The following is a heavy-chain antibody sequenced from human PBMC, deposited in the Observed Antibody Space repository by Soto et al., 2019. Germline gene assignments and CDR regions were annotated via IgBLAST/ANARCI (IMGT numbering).Heavy chain of an antibody. D-gene: IGHD2-15*01. V-gene: IGHV5-51*01. J-gene: IGHJ6*03. CDR1: GYSFTSYW. Sequence: GESLKISCKGSGYSFTSYWIGWVRQMPGKGLEWMGIIYPGDSDTRYSPSFQGQVTISADKSISTAYLQWSSLKASDTAMYYCARQVVVAATRGYYYYMDVWGKGTTVTVSS. CDR2: IYPGDSDT. CDR3: ARQVVVAATRGYYYYMDV.